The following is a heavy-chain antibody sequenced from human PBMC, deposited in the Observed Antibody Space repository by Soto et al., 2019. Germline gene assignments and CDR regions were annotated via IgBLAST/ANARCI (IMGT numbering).Heavy chain of an antibody. CDR3: ASQRMRSGSYYYYYYYGMDV. D-gene: IGHD1-26*01. CDR2: IYSGGST. CDR1: GFTVSSNY. Sequence: GGSLRLSRAASGFTVSSNYMSWVRQAPGKGLEWVSVIYSGGSTYYADSVKGRFTISRDNSKNTLYLQMNSLRAEDTAVYYCASQRMRSGSYYYYYYYGMDVWGQGTTVTVSS. V-gene: IGHV3-53*01. J-gene: IGHJ6*02.